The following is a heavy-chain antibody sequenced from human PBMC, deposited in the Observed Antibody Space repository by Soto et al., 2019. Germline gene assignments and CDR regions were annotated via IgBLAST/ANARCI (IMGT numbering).Heavy chain of an antibody. V-gene: IGHV3-7*03. CDR2: IKQDGSEK. J-gene: IGHJ5*02. D-gene: IGHD2-15*01. Sequence: XESLRLSCAASGFTFSSYWMSWVRQAPGKGLEWVANIKQDGSEKYYVDSVKGRFTISRDNAKNSLYLQMNSLRAEDTAVYYCAREATHCSGGSCPNWFDPWGQGTLVTVSS. CDR3: AREATHCSGGSCPNWFDP. CDR1: GFTFSSYW.